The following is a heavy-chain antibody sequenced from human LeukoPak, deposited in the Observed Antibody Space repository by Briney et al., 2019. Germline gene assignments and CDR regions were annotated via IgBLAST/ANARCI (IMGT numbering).Heavy chain of an antibody. CDR3: TKEDYGNYVSPH. V-gene: IGHV3-15*01. Sequence: PGGSLRLSCAASGFTFSNAWRSWVRQAPGKGLEWVGRIKRKSDGGATDYAAPVKGRFTISRDDSKNTLYLQMNSLKTEDTALYYCTKEDYGNYVSPHWGQGTLVTVSS. D-gene: IGHD4-11*01. CDR1: GFTFSNAW. J-gene: IGHJ4*02. CDR2: IKRKSDGGAT.